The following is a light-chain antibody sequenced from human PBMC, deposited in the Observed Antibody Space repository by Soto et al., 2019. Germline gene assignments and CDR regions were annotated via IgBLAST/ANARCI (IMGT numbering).Light chain of an antibody. J-gene: IGLJ1*01. CDR3: SSYTSSSTYV. CDR1: SSDVGTYNR. Sequence: QSALTQPPSVSGSPGQSVTISCTGASSDVGTYNRVSWYQQPPGTAPKLMIYEVSNRPSGVPDRFSRSKSGNTASLTISGLRAEDEADYYCSSYTSSSTYVFGTGTKVTVL. V-gene: IGLV2-18*02. CDR2: EVS.